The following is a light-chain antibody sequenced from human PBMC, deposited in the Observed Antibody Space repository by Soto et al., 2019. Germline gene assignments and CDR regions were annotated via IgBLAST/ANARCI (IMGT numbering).Light chain of an antibody. Sequence: AIRHSPATLSVSPGERATLSCRASQSVSSNLAWYQQKPGQAPRLLIYDASTRATGIPARFSGSGSGTEFTLTISSLQSEDFAVYYCQQYTNLRTFGQGTKVDIK. J-gene: IGKJ1*01. CDR3: QQYTNLRT. V-gene: IGKV3-15*01. CDR2: DAS. CDR1: QSVSSN.